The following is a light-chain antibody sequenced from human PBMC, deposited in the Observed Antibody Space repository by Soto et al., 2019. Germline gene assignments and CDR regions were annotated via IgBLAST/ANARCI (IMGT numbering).Light chain of an antibody. CDR2: GVS. CDR1: QSVGSGY. J-gene: IGKJ5*01. V-gene: IGKV3-20*01. Sequence: EIVLTQSPATLSLSPGERATLSCRASQSVGSGYLAWYQHKPGQAPRLLIYGVSSRATGIPDRFSGSGSGTDFTLTLTRLEPEDFAVYYCQQYGSSLVITFGQGTRLELK. CDR3: QQYGSSLVIT.